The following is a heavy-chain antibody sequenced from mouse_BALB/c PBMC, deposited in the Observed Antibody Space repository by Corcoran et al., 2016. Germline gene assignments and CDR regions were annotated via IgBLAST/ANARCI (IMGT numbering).Heavy chain of an antibody. D-gene: IGHD2-3*01. J-gene: IGHJ3*01. CDR2: INPYNDGT. Sequence: EVQLQQSGPELVKPGASVKMSCKASGYTFTSYVMHWVKQKPGQGLELIGYINPYNDGTKYNEKFKGKATLTSDKSSSTAYMELSSLTSEDSAVYYCAREGDGYYWFAYWGQGTLVTVSA. CDR3: AREGDGYYWFAY. CDR1: GYTFTSYV. V-gene: IGHV1S136*01.